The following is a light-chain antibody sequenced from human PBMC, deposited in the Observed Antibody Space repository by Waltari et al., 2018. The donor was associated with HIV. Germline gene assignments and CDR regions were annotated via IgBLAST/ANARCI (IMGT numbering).Light chain of an antibody. CDR1: SSDVGGYNS. V-gene: IGLV2-14*03. J-gene: IGLJ1*01. Sequence: QSALTQPASVSGSPGPSLTLSCTGTSSDVGGYNSVSWYQQHPGKAPRLMIYDVSNRPAGVSNRFSGSKSGNTASLTISGLQAEDEADYYCSSYTSSSTLYVFGTGTKVTVL. CDR3: SSYTSSSTLYV. CDR2: DVS.